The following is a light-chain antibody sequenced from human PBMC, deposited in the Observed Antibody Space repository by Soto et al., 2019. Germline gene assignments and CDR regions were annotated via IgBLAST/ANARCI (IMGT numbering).Light chain of an antibody. CDR3: EACSGSRYGAV. Sequence: QSVLTQPPSASGTPGQRVTISCSGSSSNIGANPIYWYQQLPGTAPQLLIYNNDQRPSGVPERFSASKSGSSASLAIGGLQSEDEADYYCEACSGSRYGAVLGGGTQLTVL. CDR2: NND. CDR1: SSNIGANP. J-gene: IGLJ2*01. V-gene: IGLV1-44*01.